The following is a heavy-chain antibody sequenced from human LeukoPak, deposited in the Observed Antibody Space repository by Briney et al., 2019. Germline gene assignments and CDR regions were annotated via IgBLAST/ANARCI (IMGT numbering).Heavy chain of an antibody. J-gene: IGHJ4*02. CDR2: ISTNSGGT. D-gene: IGHD3-16*01. Sequence: ASVKVSCKAYGYTFSGYYMYWVRQAPGQGLEWMGWISTNSGGTNYVQKFQGRVSMTRDTSISTVYMELSRLPSDDTAVYYCARDALGGFDYWGQGTLVTVSS. V-gene: IGHV1-2*02. CDR1: GYTFSGYY. CDR3: ARDALGGFDY.